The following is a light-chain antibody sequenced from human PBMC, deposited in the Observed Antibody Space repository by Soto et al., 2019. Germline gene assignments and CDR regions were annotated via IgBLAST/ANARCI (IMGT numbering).Light chain of an antibody. J-gene: IGKJ1*01. V-gene: IGKV3-11*01. CDR3: QQYMSSVT. CDR2: GAS. Sequence: EIVLTQSPATLSLSPGERATLSCRASQSVGRSLAWYQQKPGQAPRLLIYGASDRATGIPARFSGSGSGTDFTLIISRLEPEDFAVYYCQQYMSSVTFGQGTKVEIK. CDR1: QSVGRS.